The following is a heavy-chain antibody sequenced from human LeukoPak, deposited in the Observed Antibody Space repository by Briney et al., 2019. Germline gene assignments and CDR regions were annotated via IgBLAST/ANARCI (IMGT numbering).Heavy chain of an antibody. D-gene: IGHD2-21*02. J-gene: IGHJ4*02. CDR3: AREVVLTAISVFDY. CDR2: INSDGSNT. V-gene: IGHV3-74*01. CDR1: GFTFSRYG. Sequence: PGRSLRLSCAASGFTFSRYGMHWVRQAPGKGLEWVSRINSDGSNTIYADSVKGRFTISRDNADNTVFLQMNSLRAEDTAVYYCAREVVLTAISVFDYWGQGTLVAVSS.